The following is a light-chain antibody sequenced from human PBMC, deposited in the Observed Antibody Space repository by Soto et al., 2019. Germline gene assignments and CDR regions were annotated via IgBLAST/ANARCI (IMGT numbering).Light chain of an antibody. Sequence: QSVLTQPPSVSAAPGEKVTISCSGRTSNIVNNFVSWYRQLPGAAPQLLIHTNNKRPSGVSDRFSGSKSGSSATPGITGLQTGDEAHYYCGTWDYSVTAFVFGGGTKLTVL. CDR3: GTWDYSVTAFV. J-gene: IGLJ2*01. V-gene: IGLV1-51*01. CDR1: TSNIVNNF. CDR2: TNN.